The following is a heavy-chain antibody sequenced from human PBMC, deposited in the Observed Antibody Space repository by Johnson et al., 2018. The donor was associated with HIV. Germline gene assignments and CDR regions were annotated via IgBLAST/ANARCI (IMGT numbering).Heavy chain of an antibody. Sequence: VQLVESGGGVVQPGRSLRLSCAASGFTFSTCPMHWVRQAPGKGLEWVAVISYDGSNKYYAYSVKGRFTISRDNSKNTLYLQMSSLRAEDTAVYYCACLDSAMRAFDIWGQGTMVTVSS. CDR3: ACLDSAMRAFDI. CDR1: GFTFSTCP. V-gene: IGHV3-30*04. CDR2: ISYDGSNK. J-gene: IGHJ3*02. D-gene: IGHD1-1*01.